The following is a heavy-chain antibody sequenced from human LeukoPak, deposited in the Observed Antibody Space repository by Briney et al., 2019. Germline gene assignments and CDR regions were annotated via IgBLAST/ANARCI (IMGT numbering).Heavy chain of an antibody. CDR2: LYNDAFDSAT. Sequence: GGSLRLSCVGSGFTVSSSFMSWVRQAPGKGLEWVSNLYNDAFDSATHYADSVKGRFTISRDNSQNTLYLQMNSLRAEDTAMYYCARDHGGSSEFGEFPHYYYYGMDVWGQGTTVTVSS. CDR3: ARDHGGSSEFGEFPHYYYYGMDV. D-gene: IGHD3-10*01. J-gene: IGHJ6*02. CDR1: GFTVSSSF. V-gene: IGHV3-53*01.